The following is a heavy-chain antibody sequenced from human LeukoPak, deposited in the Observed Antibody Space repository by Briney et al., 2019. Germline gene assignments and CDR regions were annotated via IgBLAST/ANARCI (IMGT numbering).Heavy chain of an antibody. CDR2: IFPNGGT. V-gene: IGHV3-23*01. D-gene: IGHD5-18*01. CDR3: VKNYVNADMVFHN. CDR1: GFTFSSYV. J-gene: IGHJ4*02. Sequence: PGGSLRLSCAASGFTFSSYVMSRVRPAPGKGAEWVSAIFPNGGTFYIDSVKGRVTISRDNSRTTVYLQMNTLQAEDTALYYCVKNYVNADMVFHNWGKGTLVTVSS.